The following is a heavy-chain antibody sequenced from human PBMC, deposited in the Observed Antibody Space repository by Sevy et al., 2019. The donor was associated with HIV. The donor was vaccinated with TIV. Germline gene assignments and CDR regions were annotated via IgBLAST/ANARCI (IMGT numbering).Heavy chain of an antibody. Sequence: ASVKVSCKASGGTFSSYAISWVRQAPGQGLEWMGGIIPIFGTANYAQKFQGRVTITADESTRTAYMELSSLGSEDTAGYYCARMEFGGSGGPRYYDFWSGYYLSYYYGMDVWGQGTTVTVSS. J-gene: IGHJ6*02. V-gene: IGHV1-69*13. CDR3: ARMEFGGSGGPRYYDFWSGYYLSYYYGMDV. CDR1: GGTFSSYA. CDR2: IIPIFGTA. D-gene: IGHD3-3*01.